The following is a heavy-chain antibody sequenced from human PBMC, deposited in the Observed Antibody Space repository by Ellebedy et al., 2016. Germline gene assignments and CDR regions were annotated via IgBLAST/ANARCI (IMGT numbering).Heavy chain of an antibody. V-gene: IGHV3-48*04. J-gene: IGHJ4*02. CDR2: IRTASSTI. CDR1: GFTFSSYN. CDR3: ARGAYSSGWYPDRFDF. D-gene: IGHD6-19*01. Sequence: GESLKISCVASGFTFSSYNMNWVRQAPGKGLEWVSYIRTASSTIYYADSVKGRFTMSRDNAKNSLYLQMNSLGAEDTAVYYCARGAYSSGWYPDRFDFWGQGTLVTVSS.